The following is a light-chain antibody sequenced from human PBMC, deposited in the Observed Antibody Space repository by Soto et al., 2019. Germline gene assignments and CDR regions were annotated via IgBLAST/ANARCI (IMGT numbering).Light chain of an antibody. Sequence: QSVLTQPPSASGSPGQSVTISCTGTSNDVGGYDFVSWYQQHPGRAPKLIIVEVNKWPSGVPDRFSASNFGNTASLTVFGLQAENEADYYCSSYAGDNTNVFGPGTKVTVL. V-gene: IGLV2-8*01. CDR3: SSYAGDNTNV. CDR1: SNDVGGYDF. CDR2: EVN. J-gene: IGLJ1*01.